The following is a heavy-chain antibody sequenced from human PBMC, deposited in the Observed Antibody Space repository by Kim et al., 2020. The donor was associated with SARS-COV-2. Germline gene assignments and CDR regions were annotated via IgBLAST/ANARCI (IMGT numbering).Heavy chain of an antibody. D-gene: IGHD5-18*01. J-gene: IGHJ4*02. CDR3: ARESNRGYGGDY. V-gene: IGHV3-66*01. Sequence: YYADSVKGRFTISRDNSKNTLYLQMNSLRAEDTAVYYCARESNRGYGGDYWGQGTLVTVSS.